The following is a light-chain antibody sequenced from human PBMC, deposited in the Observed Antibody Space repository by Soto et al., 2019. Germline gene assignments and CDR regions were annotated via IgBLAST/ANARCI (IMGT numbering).Light chain of an antibody. V-gene: IGLV2-23*01. CDR3: CSYAGSSIHVV. J-gene: IGLJ2*01. Sequence: QSALTQPASVSGSPGQSITISCTGTSSDVGSYNLVSWYQQHPGKAPILMIYEGSKRPSGVSNRFSGSKSGNTASLTISGLQAEDEADYYCCSYAGSSIHVVFGGGTKVTVL. CDR2: EGS. CDR1: SSDVGSYNL.